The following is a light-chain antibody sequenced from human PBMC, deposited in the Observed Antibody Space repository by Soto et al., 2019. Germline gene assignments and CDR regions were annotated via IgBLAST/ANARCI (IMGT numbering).Light chain of an antibody. CDR3: QAWDSSTGVV. CDR2: QDI. CDR1: KLGDKS. V-gene: IGLV3-1*01. Sequence: SYELTQPPSVSVSPGQTASIACSGDKLGDKSACWYQQKPVQSPVLVIYQDIKRPSGIPERFSGSNSGNTATLTISGTQAMDEADYYCQAWDSSTGVVFGGGTKRTVL. J-gene: IGLJ2*01.